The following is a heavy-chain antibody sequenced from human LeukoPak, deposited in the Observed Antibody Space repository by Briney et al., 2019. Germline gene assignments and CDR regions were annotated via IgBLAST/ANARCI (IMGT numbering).Heavy chain of an antibody. J-gene: IGHJ5*02. D-gene: IGHD1-14*01. CDR1: GFTFSNYG. V-gene: IGHV3-33*06. CDR2: IWYDGSNT. Sequence: GRSLRLSCAASGFTFSNYGMHWVRQAPGKGLEWLAVIWYDGSNTNYADSVKGRFTISRDNSKNTLYMQMNSLRAEDTAVYYCAKGDTTDPFDPWGQGTLVTDSS. CDR3: AKGDTTDPFDP.